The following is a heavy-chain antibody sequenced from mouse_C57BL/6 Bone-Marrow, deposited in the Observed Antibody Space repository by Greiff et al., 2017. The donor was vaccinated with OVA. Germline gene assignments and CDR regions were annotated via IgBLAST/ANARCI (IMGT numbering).Heavy chain of an antibody. V-gene: IGHV1-81*01. CDR1: GYTFTSYG. CDR2: IYPRSGNN. J-gene: IGHJ3*01. CDR3: ARTDGSAY. Sequence: QVQLQQSGAELARPGASVKLSCKASGYTFTSYGISWVKQRTGQGLEWIGEIYPRSGNNYYNEKFKGKATLTADKSSSTSYMELRSVTSEDSAVYFCARTDGSAYWGQGTLVTVSA. D-gene: IGHD1-1*01.